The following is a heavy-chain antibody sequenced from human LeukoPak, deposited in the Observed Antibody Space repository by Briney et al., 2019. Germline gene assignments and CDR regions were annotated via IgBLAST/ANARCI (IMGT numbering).Heavy chain of an antibody. D-gene: IGHD3-10*01. Sequence: PGGSLRLSCAASGFTFSDYYMYWVRQAPGKGLEWVSYISSSGSTIFYADSVKGRFTISRDNAKNSLYLQMNSLRSEDTAVYYCARDVGQLGRGPSGRYYYYMDVWGKGTTVTVSS. CDR3: ARDVGQLGRGPSGRYYYYMDV. V-gene: IGHV3-11*01. CDR1: GFTFSDYY. J-gene: IGHJ6*03. CDR2: ISSSGSTI.